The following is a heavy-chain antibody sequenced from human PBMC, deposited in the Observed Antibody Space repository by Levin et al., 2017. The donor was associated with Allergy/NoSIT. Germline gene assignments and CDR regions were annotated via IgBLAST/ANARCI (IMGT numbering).Heavy chain of an antibody. V-gene: IGHV4-59*01. CDR3: ARAPPYDFWSGVNYYYYYGMDV. Sequence: SETLSLTCTVSGGSISSYYWSWIRQPPGKGLEWIGYIYYSGSTNYNPSLKSRVTISVDTSKNQFSLKLSSVTAADTAVYYCARAPPYDFWSGVNYYYYYGMDVWGQGTTVTVSS. J-gene: IGHJ6*02. CDR1: GGSISSYY. CDR2: IYYSGST. D-gene: IGHD3-3*01.